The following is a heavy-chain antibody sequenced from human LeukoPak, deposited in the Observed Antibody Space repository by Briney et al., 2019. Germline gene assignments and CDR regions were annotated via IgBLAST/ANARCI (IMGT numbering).Heavy chain of an antibody. Sequence: SVKVSCKASGYTFTSYGISWVRQAPGQGLEWMGGIIPIFGTANYAQKFQGRVTITADESTSTAYMELSSLRSEDTAVYYCASQLRPLGYYYMDVWGKGTTVTVSS. D-gene: IGHD1-1*01. CDR2: IIPIFGTA. CDR1: GYTFTSYG. J-gene: IGHJ6*03. V-gene: IGHV1-69*13. CDR3: ASQLRPLGYYYMDV.